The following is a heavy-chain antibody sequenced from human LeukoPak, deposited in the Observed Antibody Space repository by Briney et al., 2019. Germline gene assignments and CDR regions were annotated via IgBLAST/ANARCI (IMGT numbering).Heavy chain of an antibody. D-gene: IGHD3-10*01. CDR3: VKTLKYYGSGRGLFDS. CDR1: GFTFSSSA. CDR2: FSSDGSST. Sequence: GGSLRLSCSASGFTFSSSAMYWVRQAPGKGLEYVSAFSSDGSSTFYADSVKGRFTISRGNSKNMLYLQMSSLRADDTAVYYCVKTLKYYGSGRGLFDSWGQGTLVTVSS. V-gene: IGHV3-64D*06. J-gene: IGHJ4*02.